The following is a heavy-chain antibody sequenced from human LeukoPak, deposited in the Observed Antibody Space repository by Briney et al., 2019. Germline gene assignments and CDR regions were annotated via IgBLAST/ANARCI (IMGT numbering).Heavy chain of an antibody. CDR2: IYYSGST. J-gene: IGHJ4*02. V-gene: IGHV4-39*07. CDR3: ARGRGDYYGSGSGYYFDY. D-gene: IGHD3-10*01. Sequence: SETLSLTCTVSGGSISSNNYYWGWIRQPPGKGLEWIGSIYYSGSTYYNPSLKSRVTISVDTSKNQFSLKLSSVTAADTAVYYCARGRGDYYGSGSGYYFDYWGQGTLVTVSS. CDR1: GGSISSNNYY.